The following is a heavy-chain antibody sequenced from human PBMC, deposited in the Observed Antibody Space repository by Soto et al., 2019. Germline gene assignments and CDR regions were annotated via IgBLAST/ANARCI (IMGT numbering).Heavy chain of an antibody. V-gene: IGHV4-4*07. CDR1: DDFISSYY. CDR3: ARADYEILTGSYAMDV. Sequence: QVQLQESGPRLVKPSETLSLTCTVSDDFISSYYWNWIRQPAGKGLEWIGRVSTSGATNYNPSLESRVTMSVDTSKKHFSLKLTSVTAADTAVYFCARADYEILTGSYAMDVWGQGTTVTVSS. CDR2: VSTSGAT. D-gene: IGHD3-9*01. J-gene: IGHJ6*02.